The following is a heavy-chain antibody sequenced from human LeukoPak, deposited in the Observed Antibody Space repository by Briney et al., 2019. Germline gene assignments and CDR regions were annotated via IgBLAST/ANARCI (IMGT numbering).Heavy chain of an antibody. CDR3: ARESCSSTSCYYYYDMDV. D-gene: IGHD2-2*01. Sequence: ASVKVSCKASGGTFSSYAIRWVRQAPGQGLEWMGRIIPILGIANYAQKFQGRVTITADKSTSTAYMELSSLRSEDTAVYYCARESCSSTSCYYYYDMDVWGQGTTVTVSS. CDR1: GGTFSSYA. V-gene: IGHV1-69*04. J-gene: IGHJ6*02. CDR2: IIPILGIA.